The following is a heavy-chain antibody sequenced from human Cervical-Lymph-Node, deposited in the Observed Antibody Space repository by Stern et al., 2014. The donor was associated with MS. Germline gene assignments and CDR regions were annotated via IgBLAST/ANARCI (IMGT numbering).Heavy chain of an antibody. CDR3: ARGGVIYTQDRNGFDV. D-gene: IGHD2-21*01. CDR1: GGYISSGGSS. CDR2: IYHRGST. Sequence: VQLVESGSGQAKPSQTLSLTCAVSGGYISSGGSSWNWIRQPPGKGLEWIGFIYHRGSTYYNPSLKGRVFISVDTSKNQFALNLRSVTAADTAVYYCARGGVIYTQDRNGFDVWGQGTMVTVSS. V-gene: IGHV4-30-2*01. J-gene: IGHJ3*01.